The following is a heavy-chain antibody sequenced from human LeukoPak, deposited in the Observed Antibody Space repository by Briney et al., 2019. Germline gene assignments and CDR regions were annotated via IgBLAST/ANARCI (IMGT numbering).Heavy chain of an antibody. J-gene: IGHJ4*02. CDR1: GYTFTGYY. CDR3: ARDPGPYSSSFGYYFDY. Sequence: ASVKVSCTASGYTFTGYYMHWVRQAPGRGLEWMGWINPNSGGTNYAQKFQGRVTMTRDTSISTAYMELSRLRSDDTAVYYCARDPGPYSSSFGYYFDYWGQGTLVTVSS. V-gene: IGHV1-2*02. CDR2: INPNSGGT. D-gene: IGHD6-6*01.